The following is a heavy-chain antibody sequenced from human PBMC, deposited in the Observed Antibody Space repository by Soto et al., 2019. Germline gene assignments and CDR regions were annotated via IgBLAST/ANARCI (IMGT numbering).Heavy chain of an antibody. CDR3: ARLQIEVAGTN. Sequence: ASVKVSCTACGYTFSDYYMHWVRQAPGQGLEWMGWINANSGGTTYAQKFQGRVTMTRDTSISTAYMELSRLSSDDTAIYYCARLQIEVAGTNWGQGTLVTVSS. CDR2: INANSGGT. J-gene: IGHJ4*02. V-gene: IGHV1-2*02. CDR1: GYTFSDYY. D-gene: IGHD6-19*01.